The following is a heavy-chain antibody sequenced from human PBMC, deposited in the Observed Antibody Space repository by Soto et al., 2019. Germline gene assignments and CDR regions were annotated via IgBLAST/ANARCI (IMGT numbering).Heavy chain of an antibody. CDR3: AKDESSGCVLYVMGV. CDR1: GYTFGAYY. J-gene: IGHJ6*02. V-gene: IGHV1-2*04. D-gene: IGHD3-22*01. CDR2: INPNSGAT. Sequence: GASVKVSCKASGYTFGAYYLHWVRQAPGQGLEWMGWINPNSGATNYAQKYQGWVTMTRDTSISTAYMEMNRLRSDDTAVYYCAKDESSGCVLYVMGVWGQVTTVTI.